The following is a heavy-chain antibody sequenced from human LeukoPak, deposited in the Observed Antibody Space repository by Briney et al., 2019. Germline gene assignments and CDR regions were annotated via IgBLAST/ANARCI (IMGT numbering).Heavy chain of an antibody. Sequence: ASVKVSCKAFGFTFTSSAVQWVRQARGQRLEWIGWIVVGSGNTNYAQKFQERVTITRDMSTSTAYMELSSLRSEDTAVYYCAAGGHSLDFDYWGQGTLVTVSS. D-gene: IGHD3-10*01. CDR1: GFTFTSSA. J-gene: IGHJ4*02. CDR2: IVVGSGNT. CDR3: AAGGHSLDFDY. V-gene: IGHV1-58*01.